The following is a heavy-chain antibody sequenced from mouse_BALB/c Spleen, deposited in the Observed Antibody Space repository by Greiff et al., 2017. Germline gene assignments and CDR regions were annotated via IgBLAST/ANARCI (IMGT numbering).Heavy chain of an antibody. CDR3: ARFYDYDDGFDY. Sequence: EVQGVESGGGLVKPGGSLKLSCAASGFTFSSYAMSWVRQTPEKRLEWVASISSGGSTYYPDSVKGRFTISRDNARNILYLQMSSLRSEDTAMYYCARFYDYDDGFDYWGQGTTLTVSS. D-gene: IGHD2-4*01. J-gene: IGHJ2*01. V-gene: IGHV5-6-5*01. CDR2: ISSGGST. CDR1: GFTFSSYA.